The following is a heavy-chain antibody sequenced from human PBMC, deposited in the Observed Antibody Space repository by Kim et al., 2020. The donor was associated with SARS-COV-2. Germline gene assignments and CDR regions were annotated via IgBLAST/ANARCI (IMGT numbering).Heavy chain of an antibody. CDR2: IYYSGSA. D-gene: IGHD3-16*02. J-gene: IGHJ4*02. CDR3: ARDRFGGVIARFDY. Sequence: SETLSLTCTVSGVSISSSNDFWGWIRQPPGKGLEWIATIYYSGSAHYNPSLKSRVTISVDTSKNHFSLKLSSVTAADTAVYYCARDRFGGVIARFDYWGQGTLVTVSS. V-gene: IGHV4-39*02. CDR1: GVSISSSNDF.